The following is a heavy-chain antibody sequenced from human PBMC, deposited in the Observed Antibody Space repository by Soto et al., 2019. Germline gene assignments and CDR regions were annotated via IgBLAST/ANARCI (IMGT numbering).Heavy chain of an antibody. CDR3: ARDLGGSGNPPHHVGYFYYYYGMDV. Sequence: QVQLVESGGGVVQPGRSLRLSCAASGFTFSSYAMHWVRQAPGKGLEWVAVISYDGSNKYYADSVKGRFTISRDNSKNRLYLQLNSLRAEDTAMYYCARDLGGSGNPPHHVGYFYYYYGMDVGGQGTTVTVSS. J-gene: IGHJ6*02. D-gene: IGHD3-10*01. CDR2: ISYDGSNK. CDR1: GFTFSSYA. V-gene: IGHV3-30-3*01.